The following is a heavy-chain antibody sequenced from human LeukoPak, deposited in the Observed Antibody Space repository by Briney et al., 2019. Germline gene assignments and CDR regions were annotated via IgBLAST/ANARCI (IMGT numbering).Heavy chain of an antibody. CDR1: GFTFSDYH. J-gene: IGHJ4*02. D-gene: IGHD1-26*01. CDR2: ISATNTDI. CDR3: ARDKRVGPTLFDS. V-gene: IGHV3-11*06. Sequence: GGSLRLSCAASGFTFSDYHMSWIRQAPGKGLEWVSYISATNTDIHYTDSVKGRFTISRDNAKNSVYLQMNSLRAEDTAVYYCARDKRVGPTLFDSWGQGTLVTVSS.